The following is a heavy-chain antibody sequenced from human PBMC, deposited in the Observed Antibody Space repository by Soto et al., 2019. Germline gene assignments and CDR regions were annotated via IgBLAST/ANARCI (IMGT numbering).Heavy chain of an antibody. V-gene: IGHV1-69*06. J-gene: IGHJ4*02. D-gene: IGHD5-18*01. Sequence: QVQLVQSGAEVRKPGSSVKVSCKASGGTFSRHAISWVRQAPGQGLEWMGGIIPIFGTANHAQKFQGRVTITADKSTSTAYMELSSLRSEDTAVYYCARDISGYSYTLRLYYWGQGTLVTVSS. CDR3: ARDISGYSYTLRLYY. CDR2: IIPIFGTA. CDR1: GGTFSRHA.